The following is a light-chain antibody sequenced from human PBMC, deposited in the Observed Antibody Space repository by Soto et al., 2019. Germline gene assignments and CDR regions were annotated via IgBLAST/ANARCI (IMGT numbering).Light chain of an antibody. CDR1: QDIKKY. CDR3: QQYDVLPRA. V-gene: IGKV1-33*01. J-gene: IGKJ3*01. Sequence: DIQMTQSPSSLSASVGDSVTTTCQASQDIKKYLNWYQQKPGKVPKLLIYGASKLEAGVSLRFSGSGSGTSFTFTISSVQSEDFATYYCQQYDVLPRAFGPGTKLDI. CDR2: GAS.